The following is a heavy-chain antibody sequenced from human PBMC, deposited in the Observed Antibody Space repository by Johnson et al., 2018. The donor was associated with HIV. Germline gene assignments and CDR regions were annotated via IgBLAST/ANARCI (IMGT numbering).Heavy chain of an antibody. V-gene: IGHV3-30*04. D-gene: IGHD3-10*01. CDR3: ARVQGDRGAYDAFAI. J-gene: IGHJ3*02. CDR2: ISYDGSDI. CDR1: GFTFSTYA. Sequence: QVQLVESGGGLVQPGGSLRLSCAASGFTFSTYAMHWVRQAPGKGLEWVAVISYDGSDIYHADSVKGRVNISIDNSKTTLYLQMNSLRAEDTALYYCARVQGDRGAYDAFAIWGQGTMVTVSS.